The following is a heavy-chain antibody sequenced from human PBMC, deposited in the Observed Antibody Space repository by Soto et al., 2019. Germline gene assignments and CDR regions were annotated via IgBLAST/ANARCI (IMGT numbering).Heavy chain of an antibody. CDR1: GGSFSGYY. D-gene: IGHD4-17*01. V-gene: IGHV4-34*01. J-gene: IGHJ4*02. CDR2: INHSGST. Sequence: SETLSLTCAVYGGSFSGYYWSWIRQPPGKGLEWIGEINHSGSTNYNPSLKSRVTISVDTSKNQFSLKLSSVTAADTAVYYCARGRAGDYGDYEFDYWGQGTLVTVSS. CDR3: ARGRAGDYGDYEFDY.